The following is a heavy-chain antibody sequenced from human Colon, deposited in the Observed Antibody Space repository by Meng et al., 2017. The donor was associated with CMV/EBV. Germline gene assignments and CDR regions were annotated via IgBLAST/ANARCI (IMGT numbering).Heavy chain of an antibody. CDR3: AKDRIAARRGYYYGMDV. Sequence: GESLKISCAASGFSFGSYEMNWVRQAPGKGLEWVSYITSSATAIYYADSVKGRFTISRDNAKNSLYLQMNSLRAEDTAVYYCAKDRIAARRGYYYGMDVWGQGTTVTVSS. CDR1: GFSFGSYE. V-gene: IGHV3-48*03. J-gene: IGHJ6*02. CDR2: ITSSATAI. D-gene: IGHD6-6*01.